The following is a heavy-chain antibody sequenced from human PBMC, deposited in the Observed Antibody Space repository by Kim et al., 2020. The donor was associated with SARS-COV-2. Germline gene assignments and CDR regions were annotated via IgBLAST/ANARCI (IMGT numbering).Heavy chain of an antibody. CDR3: ARDVGGSMDY. D-gene: IGHD2-15*01. V-gene: IGHV3-21*04. J-gene: IGHJ4*02. Sequence: YADAVKGPFIISRDNAKSTGFLQMNSLGTKDTSVYYCARDVGGSMDYWGQGTQVTVSS.